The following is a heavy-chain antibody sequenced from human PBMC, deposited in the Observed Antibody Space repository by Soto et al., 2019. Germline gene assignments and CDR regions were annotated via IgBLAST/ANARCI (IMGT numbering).Heavy chain of an antibody. J-gene: IGHJ4*02. CDR2: IYNGGSN. CDR3: AGGSSRWDY. CDR1: GGSISSFY. V-gene: IGHV4-4*07. Sequence: PSETLSLTCTASGGSISSFYWSWIRQPAGKGLEWMGRIYNGGSNNYNPPPKTRGTISVDTSNNQFSLRLIPCTAADTAMYYCAGGSSRWDYWGQGTLVTVSS. D-gene: IGHD6-13*01.